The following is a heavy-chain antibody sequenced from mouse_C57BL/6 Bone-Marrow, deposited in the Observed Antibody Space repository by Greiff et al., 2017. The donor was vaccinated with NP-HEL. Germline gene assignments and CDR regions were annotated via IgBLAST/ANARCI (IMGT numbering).Heavy chain of an antibody. J-gene: IGHJ4*01. CDR2: IHPNSGST. CDR1: GYTFTSYW. D-gene: IGHD2-5*01. CDR3: ARSPSYYSNPYYAMDY. V-gene: IGHV1-64*01. Sequence: QVQLQQPGAELVKPGASVKLSCKASGYTFTSYWMHWVKQRPGQGLEWIGMIHPNSGSTKYNEKFKSKATLTVDKSSSTAYMQLSSLTSEDSAVYYCARSPSYYSNPYYAMDYWGQGTSVTVSS.